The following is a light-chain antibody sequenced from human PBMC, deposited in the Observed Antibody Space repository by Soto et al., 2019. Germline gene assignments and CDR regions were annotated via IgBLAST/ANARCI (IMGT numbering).Light chain of an antibody. CDR2: AAS. CDR3: QQSYSTPYT. Sequence: DIQMTQSPSSLSVSVRDRVTITCRASQSISTYLNWYQEKPGKAPKLLIYAASSMESGVPSRFSGSGSGTDFTLTISSLHPEDLANYYCQQSYSTPYTFGQGTKLEIK. V-gene: IGKV1-39*01. J-gene: IGKJ2*01. CDR1: QSISTY.